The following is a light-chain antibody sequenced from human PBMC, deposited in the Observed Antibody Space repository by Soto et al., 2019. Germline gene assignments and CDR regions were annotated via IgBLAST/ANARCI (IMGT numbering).Light chain of an antibody. J-gene: IGKJ1*01. V-gene: IGKV1-5*03. CDR2: KAS. Sequence: STTEGDRVTITCRASQSISSWLAWYQQKPGKAPKLLIYKASSLESGVPSRFSGSGSGTEFTLAISSLQPDDSATYYCQQYNDNWTFGQGTKV. CDR3: QQYNDNWT. CDR1: QSISSW.